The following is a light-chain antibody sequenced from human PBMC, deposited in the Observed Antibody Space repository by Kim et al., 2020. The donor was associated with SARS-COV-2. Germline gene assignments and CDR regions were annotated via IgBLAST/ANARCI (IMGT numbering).Light chain of an antibody. J-gene: IGKJ5*01. CDR2: GAS. V-gene: IGKV1-17*01. CDR1: QDIRND. Sequence: ASVGDRVTITCRASQDIRNDLGWYQQNPGRAPKRLIYGASSLQSGVPSRFSGSGSGTEFTLTISSLQPEDFATYFCLQHNSYPITIGQGTRLEIK. CDR3: LQHNSYPIT.